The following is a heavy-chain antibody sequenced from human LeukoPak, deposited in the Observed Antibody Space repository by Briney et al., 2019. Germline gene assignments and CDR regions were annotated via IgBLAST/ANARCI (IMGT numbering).Heavy chain of an antibody. Sequence: SQTLSLTCTVAGGSISSGSYYWSWIRQPAGKGLEWIGRIYTSGSTNYNPSLKSRVTISVDTSKNQFSLKLSSVTAADTAVYYCARENIGHMDVWGKGTTVTISS. V-gene: IGHV4-61*02. CDR2: IYTSGST. CDR3: ARENIGHMDV. J-gene: IGHJ6*03. CDR1: GGSISSGSYY.